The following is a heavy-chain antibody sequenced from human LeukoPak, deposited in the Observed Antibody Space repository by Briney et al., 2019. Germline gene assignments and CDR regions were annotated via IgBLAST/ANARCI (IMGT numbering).Heavy chain of an antibody. D-gene: IGHD3-10*01. V-gene: IGHV4-4*07. CDR1: GGSISSYY. CDR3: ARSPRFSMVRGAFEMDV. Sequence: SETLSPTCTVSGGSISSYYWSWIRQPAGKGLEWIGRIYTSGSTNYNPSLKSRVTISVDTSKNQFSLKLSSVTAADTAVYYCARSPRFSMVRGAFEMDVWGKGTTVTISS. J-gene: IGHJ6*04. CDR2: IYTSGST.